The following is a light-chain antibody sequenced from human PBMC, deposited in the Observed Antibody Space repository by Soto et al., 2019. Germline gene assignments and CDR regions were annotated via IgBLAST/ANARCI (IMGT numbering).Light chain of an antibody. Sequence: IQLTQSPTSLSASVGDSVSISCRASQNIGNYLNWYRQKPGKAPELLIYAASILQSEVPSRFRGSGSGTDFTLTIGSLQPEDFASYYCQQSYNVLSWTFGQGTKVDIK. CDR1: QNIGNY. CDR3: QQSYNVLSWT. J-gene: IGKJ1*01. CDR2: AAS. V-gene: IGKV1-39*01.